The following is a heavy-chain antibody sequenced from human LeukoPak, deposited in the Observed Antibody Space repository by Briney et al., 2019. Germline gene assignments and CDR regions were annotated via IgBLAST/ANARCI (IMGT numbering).Heavy chain of an antibody. CDR1: GYSISSGYY. Sequence: SETLSLTCTVSGYSISSGYYWGWIRQPPVKGLEWIGSIYHSGSTYYNPSLKSRVTISVDTSKNQFSLKLSSVTAADTAVYYCAREGYGGNPAPFDYWGQGTLVTVSS. J-gene: IGHJ4*02. CDR3: AREGYGGNPAPFDY. D-gene: IGHD4-23*01. V-gene: IGHV4-38-2*02. CDR2: IYHSGST.